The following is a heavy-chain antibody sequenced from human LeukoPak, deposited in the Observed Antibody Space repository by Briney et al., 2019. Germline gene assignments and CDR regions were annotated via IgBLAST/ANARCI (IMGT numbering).Heavy chain of an antibody. CDR2: ISSSGNTT. Sequence: GGSLRLSCAASGFTFSDNYMSWIRQAPGKGLEGVSYISSSGNTTKNADSVKGRFTITRDNAKNSLYLQMNSLRAEDTAVYYCARDGGSAWFLDYWGQGTLVTVSS. D-gene: IGHD6-19*01. CDR1: GFTFSDNY. J-gene: IGHJ4*02. CDR3: ARDGGSAWFLDY. V-gene: IGHV3-11*04.